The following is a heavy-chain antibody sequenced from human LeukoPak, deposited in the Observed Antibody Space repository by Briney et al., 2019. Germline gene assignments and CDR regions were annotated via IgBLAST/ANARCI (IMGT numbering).Heavy chain of an antibody. Sequence: ASVKVSCKASGYTFTSYAMNWVRQAPGQGLEWMGWISPYNGNTNYPQKLQGRVTMTTDTSTSTAYMELRSLRSDDTAVYYCARDRGRDYGGNSAFDYWGQGTLVTVSS. V-gene: IGHV1-18*01. CDR3: ARDRGRDYGGNSAFDY. CDR2: ISPYNGNT. D-gene: IGHD4-23*01. J-gene: IGHJ4*02. CDR1: GYTFTSYA.